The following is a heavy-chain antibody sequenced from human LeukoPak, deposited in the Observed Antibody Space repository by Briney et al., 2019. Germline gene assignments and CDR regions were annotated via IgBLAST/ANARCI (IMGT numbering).Heavy chain of an antibody. J-gene: IGHJ4*02. CDR1: GYTFTSYD. V-gene: IGHV1-69*13. CDR3: ARDSLAATMDY. D-gene: IGHD5-24*01. CDR2: IIPIFGTA. Sequence: SVKVSCKASGYTFTSYDINWVRQATGQGLEWMGGIIPIFGTANYAQKFQGRVTITADESTSTAYMELSSLRSEDTAVYYCARDSLAATMDYWGQGTLVTVSS.